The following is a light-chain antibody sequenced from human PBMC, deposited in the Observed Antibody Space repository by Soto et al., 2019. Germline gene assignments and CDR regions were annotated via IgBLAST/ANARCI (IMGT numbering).Light chain of an antibody. CDR1: QSVGSSF. CDR3: QQYETSPLT. Sequence: EIVLTQSPDTLSLSPGERATLSCRASQSVGSSFLAWYQQKPGQAPRLLIYPTSTRATGIPDRFTGSWSGTDFTLPISTLEPEDFALYYCQQYETSPLTFGGGTKVQIQ. CDR2: PTS. V-gene: IGKV3-20*01. J-gene: IGKJ4*01.